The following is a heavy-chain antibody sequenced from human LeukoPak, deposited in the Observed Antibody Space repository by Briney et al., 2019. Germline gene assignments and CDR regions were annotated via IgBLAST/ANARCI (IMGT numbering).Heavy chain of an antibody. CDR3: AKDRPAARADYYYYGMDV. J-gene: IGHJ6*02. Sequence: PGGSLRLSCAASGFTFSSYATSWVRQAPGKGLEWVSAISGSGGSTYYADSVKGRFTISRDNSKNTLYLQMNSLRAEDTAVYYCAKDRPAARADYYYYGMDVWGQGTTVTVSS. CDR2: ISGSGGST. CDR1: GFTFSSYA. V-gene: IGHV3-23*01. D-gene: IGHD2-2*01.